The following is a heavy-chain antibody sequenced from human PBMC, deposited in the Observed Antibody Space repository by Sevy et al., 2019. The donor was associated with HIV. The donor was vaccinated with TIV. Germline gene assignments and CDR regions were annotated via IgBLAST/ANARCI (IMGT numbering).Heavy chain of an antibody. Sequence: GGSLRLSCAASGFRFSDYGMHWVRQAPGKGLEWVSLIRFDGSMKYIADSVKGRFTTSRDKVKDTLYLQMNSLRPEDTDGYYCAKDHYDYRTGYYGYYGMDVWGQGTTVTVSS. D-gene: IGHD3-3*01. CDR3: AKDHYDYRTGYYGYYGMDV. J-gene: IGHJ6*02. CDR2: IRFDGSMK. CDR1: GFRFSDYG. V-gene: IGHV3-30*02.